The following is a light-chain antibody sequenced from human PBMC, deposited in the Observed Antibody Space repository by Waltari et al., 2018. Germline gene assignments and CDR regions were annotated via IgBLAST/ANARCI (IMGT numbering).Light chain of an antibody. CDR3: QQSYSTPRT. J-gene: IGKJ1*01. CDR1: QSISSY. CDR2: AAS. V-gene: IGKV1-39*01. Sequence: DLQMTQSASSLSGSVGDRVTITCRASQSISSYLNWYQQKPGKAPKLLIYAASSLHSGVPSRFSGSGSGTDFTLTINSLQPENFATYYCQQSYSTPRTFGQGTKVQI.